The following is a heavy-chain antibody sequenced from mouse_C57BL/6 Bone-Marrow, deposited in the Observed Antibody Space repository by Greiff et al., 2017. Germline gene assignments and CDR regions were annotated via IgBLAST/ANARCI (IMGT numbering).Heavy chain of an antibody. J-gene: IGHJ1*03. CDR2: IYPGDGDT. CDR3: SRSRGCLDV. CDR1: GYAFSSSW. V-gene: IGHV1-82*01. Sequence: QVQLQQSGPELVKPGASVKISCKASGYAFSSSWMNWVKQRPGKGLEWIGRIYPGDGDTNYNGKFKGKATLTADTSSSTAYMQLSSLTSEDSAVSCCSRSRGCLDVRGTGSTVTVTS.